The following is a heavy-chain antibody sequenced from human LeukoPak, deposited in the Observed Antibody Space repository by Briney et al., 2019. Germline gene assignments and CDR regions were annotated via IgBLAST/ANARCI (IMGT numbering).Heavy chain of an antibody. Sequence: ASVKVSCKASGCTFTSYYMHWVRQAPGQGLEWMGIINPSGGSTSYAQKFQGRVTMTRDTSTSTVYMELSSLRSEDTAVYHCARVNGYDAFDIWGQGTMVTVSS. D-gene: IGHD5-24*01. CDR2: INPSGGST. J-gene: IGHJ3*02. V-gene: IGHV1-46*01. CDR3: ARVNGYDAFDI. CDR1: GCTFTSYY.